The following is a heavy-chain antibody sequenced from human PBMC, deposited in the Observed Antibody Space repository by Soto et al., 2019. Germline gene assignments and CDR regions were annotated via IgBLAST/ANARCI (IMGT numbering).Heavy chain of an antibody. J-gene: IGHJ6*03. D-gene: IGHD2-21*01. CDR2: IIPIQGKA. CDR3: AKSLHFVDHSYIDV. Sequence: QVQLVQSGAELKKPGSSVKVSCEASGGSFISYSFTWVRQAPGQGLEWMGRIIPIQGKANYALKFQDRVTITADRSTRTAYMELRSLRPEDTAVYYCAKSLHFVDHSYIDVLGKGTTVTVSS. CDR1: GGSFISYS. V-gene: IGHV1-69*02.